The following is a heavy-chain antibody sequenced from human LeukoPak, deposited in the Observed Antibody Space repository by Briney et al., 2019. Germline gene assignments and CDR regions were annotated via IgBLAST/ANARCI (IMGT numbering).Heavy chain of an antibody. CDR2: IYLDGSKI. J-gene: IGHJ4*02. V-gene: IGHV3-33*08. CDR3: VRDDSGSVIRGVLHY. Sequence: GGSLRLSCAASGFSFSSYEMNWVRQVPGKGLEWVSVIYLDGSKIYYADSVKGRFTLSRDNSKNTLYLQMNSLIAEDTAVYYCVRDDSGSVIRGVLHYWGQGALVTVSS. D-gene: IGHD3-10*01. CDR1: GFSFSSYE.